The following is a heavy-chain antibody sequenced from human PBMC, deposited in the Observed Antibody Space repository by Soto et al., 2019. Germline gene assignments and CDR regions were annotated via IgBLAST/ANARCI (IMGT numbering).Heavy chain of an antibody. CDR1: GFTFSQSW. Sequence: GGSLRLSCAASGFTFSQSWMGWVRQAPGKGLEWVARIKNETDGGTMDYAAPVEGRFAISRDDSQKTLFLQLNSLQTEDTAVYYCTTYDYIWGSHSYRWAYWGQGTPVTVSS. CDR2: IKNETDGGTM. V-gene: IGHV3-15*01. CDR3: TTYDYIWGSHSYRWAY. J-gene: IGHJ4*02. D-gene: IGHD3-16*02.